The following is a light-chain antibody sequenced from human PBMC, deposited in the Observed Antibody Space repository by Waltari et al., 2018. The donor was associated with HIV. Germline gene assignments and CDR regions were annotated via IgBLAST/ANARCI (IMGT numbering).Light chain of an antibody. CDR3: CSYAASRSVV. V-gene: IGLV2-23*02. CDR2: EVT. J-gene: IGLJ2*01. Sequence: QSALAQPASVSDSPGQSITISCTGTRSDVGNYNLVSWYQQHPGKVPKLIIYEVTKRPSGVSNRCSGSKSGNTASLTISGRQAEDEADYYCCSYAASRSVVFGGGTKLTVL. CDR1: RSDVGNYNL.